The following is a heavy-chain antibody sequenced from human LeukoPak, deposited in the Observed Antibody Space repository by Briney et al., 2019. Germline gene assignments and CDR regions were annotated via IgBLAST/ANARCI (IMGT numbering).Heavy chain of an antibody. CDR2: IFYSGSP. J-gene: IGHJ1*01. V-gene: IGHV4-59*12. Sequence: ASETLSLTCNVSGASISNYYWSWIRQPPGKGLEWTGQIFYSGSPNYNPSLKSRVTISVDTSKNQFSLKLSSVTAADTAVYYCARDPGGLGAGEYFQHWGQGTLVTVSS. CDR3: ARDPGGLGAGEYFQH. D-gene: IGHD1-26*01. CDR1: GASISNYY.